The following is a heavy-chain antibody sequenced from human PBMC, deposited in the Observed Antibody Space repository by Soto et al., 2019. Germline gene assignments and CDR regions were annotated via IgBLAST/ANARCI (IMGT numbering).Heavy chain of an antibody. V-gene: IGHV4-34*01. CDR2: INHSGST. J-gene: IGHJ4*02. Sequence: PSETLSLTCAVYGGSFSGYYGTWIRQPPGTGLEWIGEINHSGSTNYNPSLKSRVTISVDTSKNQFSLKLTSVTAADTAVYYCARNKISGVFDYWGQGTLVTVSS. CDR3: ARNKISGVFDY. CDR1: GGSFSGYY. D-gene: IGHD5-12*01.